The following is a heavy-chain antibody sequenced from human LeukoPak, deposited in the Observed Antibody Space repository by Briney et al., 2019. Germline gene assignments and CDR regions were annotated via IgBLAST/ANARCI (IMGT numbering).Heavy chain of an antibody. CDR1: GYTFTGYY. CDR2: INPNSGGT. D-gene: IGHD2-15*01. J-gene: IGHJ5*02. V-gene: IGHV1-2*02. Sequence: ASVKVSCKASGYTFTGYYMHWVRQAPGQGLEWMRWINPNSGGTNYAQKFQGRVTMTRDTSISTAYMELSRLRSDDTAVYYCARGALHCSSGSCYSVWFDPWGQGTLVTVSS. CDR3: ARGALHCSSGSCYSVWFDP.